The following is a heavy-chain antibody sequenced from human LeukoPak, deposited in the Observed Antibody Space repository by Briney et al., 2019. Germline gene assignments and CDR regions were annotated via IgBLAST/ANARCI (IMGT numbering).Heavy chain of an antibody. V-gene: IGHV1-8*01. CDR1: EYTFTSYD. CDR2: MNLKSGNT. CDR3: ARVNGDIDY. Sequence: GASVKVSCKASEYTFTSYDMNWVRQATGQGLEWMGWMNLKSGNTGYTQKFQGRVTMTRDTSISTAYMELSSLRSEDTAMYYCARVNGDIDYWGQGTLVTVSS. J-gene: IGHJ4*02. D-gene: IGHD4-17*01.